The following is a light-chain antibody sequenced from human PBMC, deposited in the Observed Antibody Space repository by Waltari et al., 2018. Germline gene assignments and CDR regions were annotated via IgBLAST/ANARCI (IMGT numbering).Light chain of an antibody. V-gene: IGLV2-11*01. CDR2: DVT. Sequence: QSALTQPRSVSGSPGQSVTISCTGTSSDVGGYNYVSWYQQHPGTAPKLIIYDVTKRPSGVPDRFAGSKSGNTASLTISGLQAEDEADYYCCSYGGSYSFVVFGGGTKLTVL. CDR3: CSYGGSYSFVV. J-gene: IGLJ2*01. CDR1: SSDVGGYNY.